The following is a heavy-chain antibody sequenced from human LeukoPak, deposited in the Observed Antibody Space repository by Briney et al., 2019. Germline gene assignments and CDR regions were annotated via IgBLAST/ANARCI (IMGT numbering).Heavy chain of an antibody. J-gene: IGHJ6*03. CDR3: ARGRKLDTYYYYYYMDV. V-gene: IGHV4-59*01. CDR2: IYYSGST. D-gene: IGHD6-6*01. CDR1: DGSLINYF. Sequence: SETLSLTCTVSDGSLINYFWTWIRRPAGKGLEWIGYIYYSGSTNYNPSLKSRVTISVDTSKNQFSLKLSSVTAADTAVYYCARGRKLDTYYYYYYMDVWGKGTTVTISS.